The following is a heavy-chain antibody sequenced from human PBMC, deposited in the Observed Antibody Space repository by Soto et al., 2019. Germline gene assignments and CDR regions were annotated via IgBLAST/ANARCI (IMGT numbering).Heavy chain of an antibody. CDR3: ARRYGSYFDY. D-gene: IGHD5-18*01. Sequence: SETLSLTCTVSCGPIISCDWSWILQTPGKGLKWIGYIYYSGSTNYNPSLKSRVTISVDTSNNQFSLKLSSVTAADTAVYYCARRYGSYFDYWGQGTLVTVSS. CDR1: CGPIISCD. CDR2: IYYSGST. V-gene: IGHV4-59*08. J-gene: IGHJ4*02.